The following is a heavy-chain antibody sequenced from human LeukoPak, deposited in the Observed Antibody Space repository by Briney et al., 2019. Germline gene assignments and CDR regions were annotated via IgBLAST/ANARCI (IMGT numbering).Heavy chain of an antibody. CDR1: GYTFTSYD. CDR3: ARAWLRRKYYYYMDV. V-gene: IGHV1-18*01. CDR2: ISGYNGHA. J-gene: IGHJ6*03. D-gene: IGHD5-12*01. Sequence: GASVKVSCKASGYTFTSYDINWVRQAPGEGLEWMGWISGYNGHANYAQKFQGRVTLTTDASTNTAYMELRSLRSDDTAVYYCARAWLRRKYYYYMDVWGKGTTVTVSS.